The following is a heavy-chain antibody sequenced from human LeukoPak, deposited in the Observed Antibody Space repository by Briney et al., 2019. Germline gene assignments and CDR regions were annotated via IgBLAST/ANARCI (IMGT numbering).Heavy chain of an antibody. CDR2: IYPGDSDT. D-gene: IGHD4-11*01. V-gene: IGHV5-51*01. CDR3: VSLDHSNYNTEFDY. CDR1: GYSFTSYW. Sequence: GESLQISCKGSGYSFTSYWIGWVRQMPGKGLEWMGIIYPGDSDTRYSPSFQGQVTISADKSISTAYLQWSSLKASDTAMYYCVSLDHSNYNTEFDYWGQGALVTVSS. J-gene: IGHJ4*02.